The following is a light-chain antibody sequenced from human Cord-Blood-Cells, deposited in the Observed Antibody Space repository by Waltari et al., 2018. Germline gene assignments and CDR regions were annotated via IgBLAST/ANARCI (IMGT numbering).Light chain of an antibody. J-gene: IGKJ4*01. CDR2: AAS. Sequence: DIQMTQSPSSLSASVGDRVTITCRASQSISSYLNWYQQKPGKAPKLLIYAASSLQSGVPSRFSGSGSGTDFTLTISSLQPEDFATYYCQQSYSTPRPFGGGTKVESK. V-gene: IGKV1-39*01. CDR3: QQSYSTPRP. CDR1: QSISSY.